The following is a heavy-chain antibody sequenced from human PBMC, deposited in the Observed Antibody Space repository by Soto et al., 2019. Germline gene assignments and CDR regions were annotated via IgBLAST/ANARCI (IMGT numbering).Heavy chain of an antibody. Sequence: PSETLSLTCTVSGGSISSGGYYWSWIRQHPGKGLEWIGYIYYSGSTYYNPSLKSRVTISVDTSKNQFSLKLSSVTAADTAVYYCASTSSLTFPLGYWGQGTLVTVSS. D-gene: IGHD1-20*01. CDR2: IYYSGST. V-gene: IGHV4-31*03. CDR1: GGSISSGGYY. CDR3: ASTSSLTFPLGY. J-gene: IGHJ4*02.